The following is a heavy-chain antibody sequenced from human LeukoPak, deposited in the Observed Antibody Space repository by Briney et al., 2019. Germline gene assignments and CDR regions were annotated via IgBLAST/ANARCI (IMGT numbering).Heavy chain of an antibody. Sequence: GSLRLSCAASGFTFSSYAFNWVRQAPGKGLEWVSFISNSGTATQHADSVKGRFCISRDSARKSVYLQMNSLRVEDTAVYYCARERTAVSDYWGQGTLVTVSS. CDR1: GFTFSSYA. D-gene: IGHD5/OR15-5a*01. J-gene: IGHJ4*02. CDR2: ISNSGTAT. V-gene: IGHV3-48*03. CDR3: ARERTAVSDY.